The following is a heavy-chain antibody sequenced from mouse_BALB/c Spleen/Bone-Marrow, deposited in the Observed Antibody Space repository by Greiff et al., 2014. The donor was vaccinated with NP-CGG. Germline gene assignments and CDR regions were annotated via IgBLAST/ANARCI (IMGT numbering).Heavy chain of an antibody. CDR1: GFNIEDTY. V-gene: IGHV14-3*02. CDR3: ATRAARAYWFDY. D-gene: IGHD3-1*01. Sequence: EVKLVESGAELVKPGASVKLSCTASGFNIEDTYIHWVKQRPEQGLEWIGRIDPANDSIKYDPKFQDKATITGYTSSNTAYLQLSSLTSEDTAVYYYATRAARAYWFDYWGQGTPVTVSA. CDR2: IDPANDSI. J-gene: IGHJ3*01.